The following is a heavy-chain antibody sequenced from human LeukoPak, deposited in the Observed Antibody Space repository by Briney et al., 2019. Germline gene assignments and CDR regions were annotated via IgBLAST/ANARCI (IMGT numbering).Heavy chain of an antibody. Sequence: ASVTVSFKASGGTFSSYAISWVRQAPGQGLEWMGGIIPIFGTANYAQKFQGRVTITADESTSTAYMELSSLRSEDTAVYYCARVLGTEWYYFDYWGQGTLVTVSS. J-gene: IGHJ4*02. CDR1: GGTFSSYA. CDR2: IIPIFGTA. CDR3: ARVLGTEWYYFDY. V-gene: IGHV1-69*01. D-gene: IGHD2-8*01.